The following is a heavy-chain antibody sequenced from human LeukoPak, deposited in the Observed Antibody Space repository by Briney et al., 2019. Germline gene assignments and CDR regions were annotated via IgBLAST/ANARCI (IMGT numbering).Heavy chain of an antibody. D-gene: IGHD2-15*01. V-gene: IGHV4-61*01. CDR1: GGSVSSGSYY. J-gene: IGHJ4*02. CDR2: IYYSGST. Sequence: SETLSLTCTVSGGSVSSGSYYWSWIRQPPGKGLEWIGYIYYSGSTNYNPSLKSRVTISVDTSKNQFSLKLSSVTAAGTAVYYRARVSGSGYYWGQGTLVTVSS. CDR3: ARVSGSGYY.